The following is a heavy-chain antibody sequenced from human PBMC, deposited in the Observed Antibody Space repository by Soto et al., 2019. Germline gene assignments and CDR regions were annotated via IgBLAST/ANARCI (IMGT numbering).Heavy chain of an antibody. CDR3: ARDLAWAFDS. CDR2: IGGSGGSI. V-gene: IGHV3-48*02. Sequence: RGRSLRLSCAASGFTFSTFSMNWVRQAPGKGLEWLSYIGGSGGSISYADSVKGRFTISRDNGKNTLYLQMSSLRDEDTAVYYCARDLAWAFDSWGQGALVTVSS. J-gene: IGHJ4*02. D-gene: IGHD1-26*01. CDR1: GFTFSTFS.